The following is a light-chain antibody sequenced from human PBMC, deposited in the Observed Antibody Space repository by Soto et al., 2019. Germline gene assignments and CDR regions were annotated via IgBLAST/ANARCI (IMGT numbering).Light chain of an antibody. Sequence: QSVLTQPASVSGSPGQSITISCTGTSSDIGADNSVSWYQQHPGKAPQLMIYAVSHRPSRVSSRFSGSKSGNTISLTISGIQAEDEADYYSSSFTTSSHVVFGGGTKVTVL. V-gene: IGLV2-14*03. J-gene: IGLJ2*01. CDR2: AVS. CDR3: SSFTTSSHVV. CDR1: SSDIGADNS.